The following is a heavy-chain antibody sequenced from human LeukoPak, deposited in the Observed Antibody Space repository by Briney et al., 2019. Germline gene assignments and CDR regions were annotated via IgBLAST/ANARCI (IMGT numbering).Heavy chain of an antibody. V-gene: IGHV3-43*02. J-gene: IGHJ6*02. Sequence: GGSLSLSCAASGFTFDDYAMHWVRQAPGKGLEWVSLISGDGGSTYYADSVKGRFTISRDNSKNSLYLQMNSLRTEDSALYYCAKDLAAMVTPLFYGMDVWGQGTTVTVSS. D-gene: IGHD5-18*01. CDR1: GFTFDDYA. CDR2: ISGDGGST. CDR3: AKDLAAMVTPLFYGMDV.